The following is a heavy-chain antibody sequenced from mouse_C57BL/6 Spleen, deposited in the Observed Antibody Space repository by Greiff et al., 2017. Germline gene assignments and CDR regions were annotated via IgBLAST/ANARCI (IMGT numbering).Heavy chain of an antibody. CDR3: TRVEFYGSMDY. V-gene: IGHV5-9-1*02. D-gene: IGHD1-1*02. CDR1: GFTFSSYA. Sequence: EVKLVESGEGLVKPGGSLKLSCAASGFTFSSYAMSWVRQTPEKRLEWVAYISSGGDYIYYADTVKGRFTISRDTARNTLYLQMSSLTSEDTAIYYCTRVEFYGSMDYWGQGTSVTVAS. J-gene: IGHJ4*01. CDR2: ISSGGDYI.